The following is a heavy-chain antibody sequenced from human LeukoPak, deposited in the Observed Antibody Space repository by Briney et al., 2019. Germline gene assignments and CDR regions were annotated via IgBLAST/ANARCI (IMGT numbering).Heavy chain of an antibody. D-gene: IGHD2-2*01. CDR1: GFTFSSYG. CDR3: ARGYAQFDY. V-gene: IGHV3-33*01. Sequence: GRSLRLSCAASGFTFSSYGVHCGRHAPGKGLGCGAAIWYDGSNKYYADSVKGRFTISRDNSKNTLYLQMNSQRARDTAVHYCARGYAQFDYWGQGTLVTVSS. CDR2: IWYDGSNK. J-gene: IGHJ4*02.